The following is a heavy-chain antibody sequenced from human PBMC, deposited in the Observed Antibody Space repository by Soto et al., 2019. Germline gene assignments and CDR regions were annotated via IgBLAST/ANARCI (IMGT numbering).Heavy chain of an antibody. CDR1: GFPFSSYA. CDR2: ISGNGDTT. J-gene: IGHJ6*02. Sequence: PGGSLRLSCAASGFPFSSYAMNWVRQAPGKGLEWVSGISGNGDTTFYADSVKGRFTISRDNPKNTLYLQMNSLRAEDTAVYYCANGGYCSGDNCHPYYYNYGVDVWGQGTTVTVSS. V-gene: IGHV3-23*01. D-gene: IGHD2-15*01. CDR3: ANGGYCSGDNCHPYYYNYGVDV.